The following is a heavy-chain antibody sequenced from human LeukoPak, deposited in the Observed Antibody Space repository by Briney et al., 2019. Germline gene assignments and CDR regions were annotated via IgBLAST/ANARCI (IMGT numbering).Heavy chain of an antibody. J-gene: IGHJ6*02. CDR3: ARGYGYGLDV. D-gene: IGHD4-17*01. CDR2: INHTGSI. Sequence: GSLRLSCAASGFTFSSYWMSWVRQAPGKGLEWIGEINHTGSIIYNPSLKSRVTISVDTSKNQFSLKLSSVTAADTSIYYCARGYGYGLDVWGQGTTVTVSS. V-gene: IGHV4-34*01. CDR1: GFTFSSYW.